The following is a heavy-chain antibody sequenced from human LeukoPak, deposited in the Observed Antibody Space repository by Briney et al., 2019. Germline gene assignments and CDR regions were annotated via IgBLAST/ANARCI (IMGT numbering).Heavy chain of an antibody. Sequence: SETLSLTCTVSGGSISSYYWSWIRQPAGKGLEWIGRTYSSGSTNYNPSLKSRVTMSIDTSKNQFSLKLSSVTAADTAVYYCARERHAISGYEYYYYYMDVWGKGTTVTVSS. D-gene: IGHD5-12*01. CDR2: TYSSGST. J-gene: IGHJ6*03. V-gene: IGHV4-4*07. CDR3: ARERHAISGYEYYYYYMDV. CDR1: GGSISSYY.